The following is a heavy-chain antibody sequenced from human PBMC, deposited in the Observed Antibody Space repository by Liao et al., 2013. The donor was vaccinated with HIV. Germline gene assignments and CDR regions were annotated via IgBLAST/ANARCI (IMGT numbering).Heavy chain of an antibody. D-gene: IGHD3-3*01. Sequence: QLRLQESGPGLVKPSETLSLTCTVSGGSISSSSYYWGWIRQPPGKGLEWIGSIYYSGNTYYNLSLKSRVTTSVDTSKNQFSLKLSSVTAADTAVYYCAARITISGVAIPHALDVWGQGTMVAVSS. CDR1: GGSISSSSYY. CDR3: AARITISGVAIPHALDV. V-gene: IGHV4-39*07. J-gene: IGHJ3*01. CDR2: IYYSGNT.